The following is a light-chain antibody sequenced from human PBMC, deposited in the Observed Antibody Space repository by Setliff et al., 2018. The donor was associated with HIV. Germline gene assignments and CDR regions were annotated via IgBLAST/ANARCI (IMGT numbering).Light chain of an antibody. J-gene: IGLJ1*01. Sequence: QSVLTQPASVSGSPGQSITISCAGTSSDVGSYNFVSWYQQRPGKAPKLIIYEVSKWPSGVSNHFSGSKSGNTASLTISGLQTEDEAEYYCCSYASTGSFVFGTGTKVTVL. V-gene: IGLV2-23*02. CDR3: CSYASTGSFV. CDR1: SSDVGSYNF. CDR2: EVS.